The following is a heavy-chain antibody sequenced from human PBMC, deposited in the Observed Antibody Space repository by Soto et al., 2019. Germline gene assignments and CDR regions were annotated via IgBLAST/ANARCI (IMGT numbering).Heavy chain of an antibody. Sequence: QVQLQESGPGLVKPSQTLSLTCTVSGGSISSGNYYWSWIRQPPGKGLEWIGFISYSGSTYYNASLKSRVTVSVDTSKNQFSLNPNSVTAADTAVYYCATMGTSATELYYFEYLGQGTLVTVSS. D-gene: IGHD1-7*01. V-gene: IGHV4-30-4*01. CDR3: ATMGTSATELYYFEY. J-gene: IGHJ4*02. CDR1: GGSISSGNYY. CDR2: ISYSGST.